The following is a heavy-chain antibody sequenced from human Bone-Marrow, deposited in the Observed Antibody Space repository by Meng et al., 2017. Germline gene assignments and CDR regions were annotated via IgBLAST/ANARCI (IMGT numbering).Heavy chain of an antibody. CDR1: GGSISSGGYY. D-gene: IGHD5-18*01. V-gene: IGHV4-31*03. CDR3: ARHVDTAMVTGWYFDL. CDR2: IYYSGST. J-gene: IGHJ2*01. Sequence: VQLPDAGPGLVKPSQTLSLTCTVSGGSISSGGYYWSWIRQHPGKGLEWIGYIYYSGSTYYNPSLKSRVTISVDTSKNQFSLKLSSVTAADTAVYYCARHVDTAMVTGWYFDLWGRGTLVTVSS.